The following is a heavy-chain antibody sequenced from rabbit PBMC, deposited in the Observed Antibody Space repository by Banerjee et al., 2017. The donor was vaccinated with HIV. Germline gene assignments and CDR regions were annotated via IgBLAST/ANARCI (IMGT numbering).Heavy chain of an antibody. D-gene: IGHD4-1*01. J-gene: IGHJ4*01. CDR1: GFDISNYN. V-gene: IGHV1S40*01. CDR3: AREDISVWGFNL. Sequence: QSLEETGGGLVQPEGSLTLTCKASGFDISNYNMQWVRQSLGKGLESIGFINTLGSAYYASWAKGRFTISKTSSTTVTLQMTSLTAADTATYFCAREDISVWGFNLWGPGTLVTVS. CDR2: INTLGSA.